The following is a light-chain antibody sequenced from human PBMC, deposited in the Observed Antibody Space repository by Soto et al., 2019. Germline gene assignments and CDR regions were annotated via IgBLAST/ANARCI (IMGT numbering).Light chain of an antibody. V-gene: IGLV2-23*02. CDR2: EVS. J-gene: IGLJ1*01. CDR3: CSYAGSSTLV. Sequence: QSALTQPASVSGSPGQSITISCTGTSSDVGSYNLVSWYQQHPGKAPKLMIHEVSKRPSGVSNRFSGSKSGNTASLTISGLQAEDEADYYCCSYAGSSTLVFGTGTKLTVL. CDR1: SSDVGSYNL.